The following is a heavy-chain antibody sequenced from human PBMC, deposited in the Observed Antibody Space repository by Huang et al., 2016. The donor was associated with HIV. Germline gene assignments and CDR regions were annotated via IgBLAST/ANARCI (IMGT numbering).Heavy chain of an antibody. D-gene: IGHD5-18*01. V-gene: IGHV1-18*01. CDR3: ARGGGIQLWLLGYYYMDV. CDR2: ISVYNGNT. CDR1: GYTFSRFG. Sequence: QVQLVQAGAEVKKPGASVKVSCKASGYTFSRFGISWVRQAPGQGLEWVGWISVYNGNTKFAQKFQGRLTMTTDTSTSTAYMELRSLRSDDTAVYYCARGGGIQLWLLGYYYMDVWGNGTTVTVSS. J-gene: IGHJ6*03.